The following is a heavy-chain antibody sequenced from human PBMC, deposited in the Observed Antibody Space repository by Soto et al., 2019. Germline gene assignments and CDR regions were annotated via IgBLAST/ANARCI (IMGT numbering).Heavy chain of an antibody. Sequence: QVQLQESGPGLVKPSETLSLTCTVSGGSVSSDTYYWSWIRQPPGKGLEWIGYIFYSGRNNYNPAIKSRVTISVDTYKNQFSLKLSSVTAEDTAVYYCANYYSSGSPNWGQGTLVIVSS. CDR2: IFYSGRN. CDR1: GGSVSSDTYY. V-gene: IGHV4-61*01. J-gene: IGHJ4*02. CDR3: ANYYSSGSPN. D-gene: IGHD3-10*01.